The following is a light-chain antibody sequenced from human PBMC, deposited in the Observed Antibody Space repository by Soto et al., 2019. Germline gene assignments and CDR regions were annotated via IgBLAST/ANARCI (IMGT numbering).Light chain of an antibody. J-gene: IGKJ1*01. CDR2: DAS. Sequence: GDRVTITCRASQTIATWLAWYQQKPGTAPKLLIYDASTLEGGVPSRFSGSGSGTEFTLAISGLQADDFATYYCQQYNSYWTFGQGTKVDIK. V-gene: IGKV1-5*01. CDR3: QQYNSYWT. CDR1: QTIATW.